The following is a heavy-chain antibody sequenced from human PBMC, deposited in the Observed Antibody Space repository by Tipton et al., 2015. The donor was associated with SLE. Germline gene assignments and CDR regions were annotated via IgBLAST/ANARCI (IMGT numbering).Heavy chain of an antibody. CDR1: GGSISSHY. CDR2: IYYSGST. V-gene: IGHV4-59*06. CDR3: ARGARGSYYAVAFDI. D-gene: IGHD3-10*01. J-gene: IGHJ3*02. Sequence: TLSLTCTVSGGSISSHYWSWIRQPAGKGLEWIGYIYYSGSTYYNPSLKSRVTISVDTSKNQFSLKLSSVTAADTAVYYCARGARGSYYAVAFDIWGQGTMVTVSS.